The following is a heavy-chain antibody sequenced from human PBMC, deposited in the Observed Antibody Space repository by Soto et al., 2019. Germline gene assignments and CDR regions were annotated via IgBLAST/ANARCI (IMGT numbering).Heavy chain of an antibody. V-gene: IGHV1-69*13. CDR1: GGTFSSYA. CDR2: IIPIFGTA. CDR3: ARPTRGSSRYYYYGMDV. Sequence: SVKVSCKASGGTFSSYAISWVRQAPGQGLEWMGEIIPIFGTANYAQKFQGRVTITADESTSTAYMELSSLRSEDTAVYYCARPTRGSSRYYYYGMDVWGQGTTVTVSS. D-gene: IGHD6-6*01. J-gene: IGHJ6*02.